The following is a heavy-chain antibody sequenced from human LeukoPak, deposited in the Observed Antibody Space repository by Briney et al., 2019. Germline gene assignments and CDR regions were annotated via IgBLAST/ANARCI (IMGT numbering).Heavy chain of an antibody. Sequence: GRSLRLSCAASGFTFSSYGMHWVRQAPGKGLEWVAVISYDGSNKYYADSVKGRFTISRDNSKNTLYLQMNSLRAEDTAVYYCARDIGTYSSSSGFDYWGQGTLVTVSS. CDR3: ARDIGTYSSSSGFDY. CDR1: GFTFSSYG. D-gene: IGHD6-6*01. CDR2: ISYDGSNK. J-gene: IGHJ4*02. V-gene: IGHV3-30*03.